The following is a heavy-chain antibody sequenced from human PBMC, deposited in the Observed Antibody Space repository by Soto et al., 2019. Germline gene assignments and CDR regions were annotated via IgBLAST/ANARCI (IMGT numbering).Heavy chain of an antibody. J-gene: IGHJ6*02. CDR3: ARAPGIAAAGVGAYYYYGMDV. CDR2: ISYDGSNK. V-gene: IGHV3-30-3*01. Sequence: VQLVESGGGLVKPGRSLRLSCAASGFTFSSYAMHWVRQAPGKGLEWVAVISYDGSNKYYADSVKGRFTISRDNSKNTLYLQMNSLRAEDTAVYYCARAPGIAAAGVGAYYYYGMDVWGQGTTVTVSS. CDR1: GFTFSSYA. D-gene: IGHD6-13*01.